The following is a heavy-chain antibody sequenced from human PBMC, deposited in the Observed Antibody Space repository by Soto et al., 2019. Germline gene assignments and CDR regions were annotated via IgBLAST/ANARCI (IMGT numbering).Heavy chain of an antibody. CDR3: ARDRGVAPPVAGNTHYYYYMDV. J-gene: IGHJ6*03. CDR2: ISAYNGDT. D-gene: IGHD6-19*01. V-gene: IGHV1-18*04. CDR1: GSTFTGYY. Sequence: ASVKVSCKASGSTFTGYYMHWVRQAPGQGLEWMGWISAYNGDTNYAQKFQGRVTMTTDASTSTAYLELRSRRSDDTSVYYCARDRGVAPPVAGNTHYYYYMDVWGKGTTVTVSS.